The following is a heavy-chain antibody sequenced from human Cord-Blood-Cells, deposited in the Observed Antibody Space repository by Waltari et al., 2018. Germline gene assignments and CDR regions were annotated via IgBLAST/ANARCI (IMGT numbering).Heavy chain of an antibody. CDR2: IYHSGST. D-gene: IGHD3-3*01. Sequence: QVQLQESGPGLVKPSETLSLTCAVSGYSISSGYYWGWIRQPPGKGLEWIGSIYHSGSTYYNPSLKGRVTRSVDTSKNQCSLKLSSVTAADTAVYYCARIEAYDFWSGYFDYWGQGTLVTVSS. CDR1: GYSISSGYY. J-gene: IGHJ4*02. CDR3: ARIEAYDFWSGYFDY. V-gene: IGHV4-38-2*01.